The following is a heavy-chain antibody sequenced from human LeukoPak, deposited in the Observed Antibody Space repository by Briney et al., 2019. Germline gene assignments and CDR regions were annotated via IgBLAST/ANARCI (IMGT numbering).Heavy chain of an antibody. J-gene: IGHJ2*01. D-gene: IGHD3-3*01. CDR2: INHSGST. V-gene: IGHV4-34*01. CDR3: ARRNYDFWSGYYGSWYFDL. Sequence: PSETLSLTCAVYGGSFSGYYWSWIRQPPGKGLEWIGEINHSGSTNYNPSLKSRVTISVDTSKNQFSLKLSSVTAADTAVYYCARRNYDFWSGYYGSWYFDLWGRGTLVTVSS. CDR1: GGSFSGYY.